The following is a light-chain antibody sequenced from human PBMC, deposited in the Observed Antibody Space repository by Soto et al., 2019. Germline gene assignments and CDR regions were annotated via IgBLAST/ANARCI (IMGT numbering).Light chain of an antibody. CDR3: QSYDNSLSGYV. CDR1: SSNIGAGYD. J-gene: IGLJ1*01. CDR2: DNN. V-gene: IGLV1-40*01. Sequence: QSVLTQPPSVSGAPGQRVPISCTGSSSNIGAGYDIHWYQQVPGTAPKLLIYDNNNRPSGVPDRFSGSKSGTSASLAITGLQAEDEADYYCQSYDNSLSGYVFGTGTKLTVL.